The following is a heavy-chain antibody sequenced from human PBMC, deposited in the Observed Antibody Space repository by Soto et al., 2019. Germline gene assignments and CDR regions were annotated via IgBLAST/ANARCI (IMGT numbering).Heavy chain of an antibody. D-gene: IGHD2-15*01. J-gene: IGHJ5*02. CDR2: IYYSGST. CDR3: ARPYSGYCSGGSCQNWFDP. V-gene: IGHV4-39*01. Sequence: SETLSLTCTVSGGSISSSSYYWGWIRQPPGKGLEWIGSIYYSGSTYYNPSLKSRVTISVDTSKNQFSLKLSSVTAADTAVYYCARPYSGYCSGGSCQNWFDPWGQGTLVTVSS. CDR1: GGSISSSSYY.